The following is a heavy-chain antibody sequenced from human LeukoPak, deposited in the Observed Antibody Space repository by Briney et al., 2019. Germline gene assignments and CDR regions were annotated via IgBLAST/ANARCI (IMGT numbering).Heavy chain of an antibody. CDR3: AREVRRVYDFWSGYRRRGMDV. D-gene: IGHD3-3*01. J-gene: IGHJ6*03. CDR1: GYIFTSYD. CDR2: MNPNSGNT. V-gene: IGHV1-8*01. Sequence: ASVKVSCKASGYIFTSYDINWVRQATGQGLEWMGWMNPNSGNTGYAQKFQGRVTMTRNTSISTAYMELSSLRSEDTAVYYCAREVRRVYDFWSGYRRRGMDVWGKGTTVTVSS.